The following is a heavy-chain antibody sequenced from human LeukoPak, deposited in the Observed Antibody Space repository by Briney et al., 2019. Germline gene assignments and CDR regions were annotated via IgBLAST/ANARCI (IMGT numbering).Heavy chain of an antibody. CDR2: ISYDGSNK. CDR3: ARDPGYSGYDFDTFDY. CDR1: GFTFSSYA. J-gene: IGHJ4*02. V-gene: IGHV3-30-3*01. D-gene: IGHD5-12*01. Sequence: GSLRLSCAASGFTFSSYAMHWVRQAPGKGLEWVAVISYDGSNKYYADSVKGRFTISRDNSKNTLYLQMNSLRAEDTAVYYCARDPGYSGYDFDTFDYWGQGTLVTVSS.